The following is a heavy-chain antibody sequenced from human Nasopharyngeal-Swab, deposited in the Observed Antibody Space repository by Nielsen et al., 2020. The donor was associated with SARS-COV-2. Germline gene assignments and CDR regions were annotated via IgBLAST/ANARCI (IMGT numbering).Heavy chain of an antibody. V-gene: IGHV1-69*13. D-gene: IGHD5-24*01. CDR2: FIPVFGTI. Sequence: SVKVSCKSSGTTLSTFGLSWVRQAPGQGLEWVRGFIPVFGTINYAQRFLGRVTITADESTTTAYMDLRGLRSDDTAIYYCTRWGYNYTYWGQGTLVTVSS. CDR3: TRWGYNYTY. J-gene: IGHJ4*02. CDR1: GTTLSTFG.